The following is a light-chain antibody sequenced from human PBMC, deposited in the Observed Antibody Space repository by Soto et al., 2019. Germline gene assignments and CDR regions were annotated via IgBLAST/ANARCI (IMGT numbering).Light chain of an antibody. V-gene: IGKV3-20*01. CDR3: QQYSDLPMT. CDR2: GAS. Sequence: DIELTQSPGTLSLSQGERATCSCRASQSVSSSYLAWYQQKPGQAPRLLIYGASNRATGIPARFSGSGSGTDFTLTISRLEPEDFAVYFCQQYSDLPMTFGQGTRLEIK. J-gene: IGKJ5*01. CDR1: QSVSSSY.